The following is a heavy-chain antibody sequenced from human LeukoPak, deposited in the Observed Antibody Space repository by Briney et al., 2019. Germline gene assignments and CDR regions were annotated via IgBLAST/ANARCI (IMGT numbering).Heavy chain of an antibody. CDR1: GFTFSTYG. V-gene: IGHV3-30*18. CDR3: AKDLSGGWSLDY. J-gene: IGHJ4*02. Sequence: GRSLRHSCGASGFTFSTYGMHWVRQAPGKGLEWVAVISHDGSDKHYADSVKGRFSISRDNSKNTLYLQTNSLRGEDTAVYYCAKDLSGGWSLDYWGQGTLVTVSS. D-gene: IGHD6-19*01. CDR2: ISHDGSDK.